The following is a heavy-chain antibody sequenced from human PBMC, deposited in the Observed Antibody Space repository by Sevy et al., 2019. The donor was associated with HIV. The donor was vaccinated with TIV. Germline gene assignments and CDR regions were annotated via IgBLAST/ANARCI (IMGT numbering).Heavy chain of an antibody. D-gene: IGHD3-22*01. Sequence: GGSLRLSCATSGFHFNYHDMHWVRQAPGKGLEWVSSISSNSKYLYYADSVKGRFTVSRDNARGSLFLQLSDLRAGDTAVDYCARETGAAYYSDTSGFDYWGQGTLVPVSS. J-gene: IGHJ4*02. CDR1: GFHFNYHD. V-gene: IGHV3-21*06. CDR3: ARETGAAYYSDTSGFDY. CDR2: ISSNSKYL.